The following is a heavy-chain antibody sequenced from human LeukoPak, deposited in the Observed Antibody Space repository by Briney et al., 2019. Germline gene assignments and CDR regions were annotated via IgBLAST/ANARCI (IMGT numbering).Heavy chain of an antibody. CDR2: MHHSGDT. CDR3: ARDLELERNRWNYFES. CDR1: GGSISSFF. Sequence: SETLSLTCTVSGGSISSFFWSWIRQPPGKGLEWIGSMHHSGDTKYNPSLKSRVSLSIDTSKQQFSLRLSFVTAADTAVYYCARDLELERNRWNYFESWGQGTLVTVSS. V-gene: IGHV4-59*01. D-gene: IGHD1-1*01. J-gene: IGHJ4*02.